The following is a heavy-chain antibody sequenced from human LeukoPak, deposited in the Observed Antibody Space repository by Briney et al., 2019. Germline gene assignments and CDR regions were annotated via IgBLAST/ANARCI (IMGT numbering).Heavy chain of an antibody. CDR2: IRYDGSNK. D-gene: IGHD4-11*01. CDR3: ANWDGDYSNYPFDY. CDR1: GFTFSSYG. J-gene: IGHJ4*02. V-gene: IGHV3-30*02. Sequence: GGSLRLSCAASGFTFSSYGMHWVRQAPGKGLEWVAFIRYDGSNKYYADSVKGRFTISRDNSKNTLYLQMNSLRAEDTAVYYCANWDGDYSNYPFDYWGQGTLVTVSS.